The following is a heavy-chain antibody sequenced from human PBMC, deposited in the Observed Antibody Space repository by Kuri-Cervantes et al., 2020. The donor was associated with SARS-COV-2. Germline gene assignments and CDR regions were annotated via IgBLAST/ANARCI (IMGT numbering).Heavy chain of an antibody. CDR3: ARGYEGRYYCGMNV. CDR2: INHSGST. V-gene: IGHV4-34*01. Sequence: SQTLSLTCAVYGGSFSGYYWSWIRQPPGKGLEWIGEINHSGSTNYNPSLKSRVTISVDTSKNQFSLKLSSVTAADTAVYYCARGYEGRYYCGMNVWGQGTTVTVSS. D-gene: IGHD3-3*01. CDR1: GGSFSGYY. J-gene: IGHJ6*02.